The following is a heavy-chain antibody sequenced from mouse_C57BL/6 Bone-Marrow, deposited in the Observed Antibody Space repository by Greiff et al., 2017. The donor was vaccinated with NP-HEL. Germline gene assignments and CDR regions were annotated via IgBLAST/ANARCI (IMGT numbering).Heavy chain of an antibody. V-gene: IGHV1-55*01. Sequence: QVQLQQPGAELVKPGASVKMSCKASGYTFTSYWITWVKQRPGQGLEWIGDIYPGSGSTNYNEKFKSKATLTVDTSSSTAYMQLSSLTSEDSAVYYCARRGDGDPAWFAYWGHGTLVTVSA. CDR2: IYPGSGST. J-gene: IGHJ3*01. CDR1: GYTFTSYW. CDR3: ARRGDGDPAWFAY. D-gene: IGHD2-13*01.